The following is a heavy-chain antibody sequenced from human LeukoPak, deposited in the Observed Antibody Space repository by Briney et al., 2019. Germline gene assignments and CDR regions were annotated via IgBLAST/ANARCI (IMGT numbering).Heavy chain of an antibody. J-gene: IGHJ4*02. D-gene: IGHD2-2*01. V-gene: IGHV4-4*02. CDR3: AAQSSSTSLKAFDY. CDR2: IFRSGST. Sequence: SETPSLTCAVSGGSVSSSNWWSWVRQPPGKGLEWIGEIFRSGSTRYNPSLKSRVTISVDKSKNQFSLKLSSVTAADTGVYYCAAQSSSTSLKAFDYWGQGTPVTVSS. CDR1: GGSVSSSNW.